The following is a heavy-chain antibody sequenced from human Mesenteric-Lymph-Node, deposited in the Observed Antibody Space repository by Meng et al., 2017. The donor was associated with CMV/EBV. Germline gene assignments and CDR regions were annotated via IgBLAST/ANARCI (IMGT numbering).Heavy chain of an antibody. J-gene: IGHJ4*02. D-gene: IGHD1/OR15-1a*01. CDR1: GFSFSNSG. CDR2: IRYDGSNW. Sequence: GGSLRLSCAASGFSFSNSGMHWVRQAPGKGLEWVAFIRYDGSNWYYADSVKGRFTISRDNSKNTLYLQMNNLRLGDTAVYYCAKSLTTAPANWGQGTLVTVSS. CDR3: AKSLTTAPAN. V-gene: IGHV3-30*02.